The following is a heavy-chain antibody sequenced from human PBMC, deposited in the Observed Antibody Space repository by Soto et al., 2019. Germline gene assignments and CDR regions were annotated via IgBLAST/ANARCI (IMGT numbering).Heavy chain of an antibody. V-gene: IGHV3-33*01. CDR2: QWFDGSNK. CDR3: ARYVGEVMSKIQGHGMDV. J-gene: IGHJ6*01. D-gene: IGHD2-15*01. Sequence: QVQLVESGGAAVQPGRSLRLSCVGSGFTFSNYGMHWVSQAPGTGLEWWAVQWFDGSNKFHTDSVQGRFTISRDNSQNTVYLPMNSLRAEDKAVDYCARYVGEVMSKIQGHGMDVWGPGTTVTVAS. CDR1: GFTFSNYG.